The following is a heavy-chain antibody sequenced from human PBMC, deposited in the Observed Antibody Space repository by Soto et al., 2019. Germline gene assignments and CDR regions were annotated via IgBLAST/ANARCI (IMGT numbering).Heavy chain of an antibody. V-gene: IGHV3-23*01. CDR3: ARDLRDSSGWSYYYYYGMDV. D-gene: IGHD6-19*01. CDR2: ISGSGGST. CDR1: GCPFSSYA. Sequence: GGSLRLSCAASGCPFSSYAMSWVRQAPGKGLEWVSAISGSGGSTYYADSVKGRFTISRDNSKNTLYLQMNSLRAEDTAVYYCARDLRDSSGWSYYYYYGMDVWGQGTTVTVSS. J-gene: IGHJ6*02.